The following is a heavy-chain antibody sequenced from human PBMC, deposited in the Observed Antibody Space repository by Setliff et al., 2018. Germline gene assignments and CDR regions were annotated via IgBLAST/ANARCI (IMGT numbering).Heavy chain of an antibody. CDR1: GGSISSYY. D-gene: IGHD5-18*01. V-gene: IGHV4-59*08. Sequence: SETLPLTCTVSGGSISSYYWSWIRQPPGKGLEWIGYISYSGSTNYNPSIKSRVTISVDTSKNQFSLQLSSVTAADTAVYYCARHHGDTAMVRGAFDIWGQGTMVTVSS. CDR2: ISYSGST. CDR3: ARHHGDTAMVRGAFDI. J-gene: IGHJ3*02.